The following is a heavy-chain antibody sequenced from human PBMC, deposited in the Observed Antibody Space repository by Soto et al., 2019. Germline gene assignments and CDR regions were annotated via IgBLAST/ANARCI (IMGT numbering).Heavy chain of an antibody. D-gene: IGHD4-17*01. CDR1: GYSFTSYW. J-gene: IGHJ5*02. Sequence: GESLTISCKGSGYSFTSYWIGWVRQMPGKGLEWMGIIYPGDSDTRYSPSFQGQVTISADKSISTAYLQWSSLKASDTAMYYCARQSNDYRVDWYDPGSQGTLGTVSS. V-gene: IGHV5-51*01. CDR3: ARQSNDYRVDWYDP. CDR2: IYPGDSDT.